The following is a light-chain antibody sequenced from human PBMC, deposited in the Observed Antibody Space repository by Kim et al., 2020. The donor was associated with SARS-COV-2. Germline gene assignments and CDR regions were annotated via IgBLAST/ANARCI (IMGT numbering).Light chain of an antibody. J-gene: IGLJ2*01. CDR1: NIGSKT. CDR2: YDS. Sequence: PGKTARITCGRNNIGSKTVHWYQQKPGQAPVLVIFYDSDRPSGIPERLSGSNSGDTATLTISRVEAGDEADYYCQVWDTGSDHVVFGGGTQLTVL. V-gene: IGLV3-21*04. CDR3: QVWDTGSDHVV.